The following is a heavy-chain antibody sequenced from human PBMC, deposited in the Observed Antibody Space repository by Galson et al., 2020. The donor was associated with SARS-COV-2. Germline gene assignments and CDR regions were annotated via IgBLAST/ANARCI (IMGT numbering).Heavy chain of an antibody. D-gene: IGHD3-10*01. Sequence: QLGESLKISCAASGFTFSSYGMDWVRQAPGKRLEWVAVISYDGTSKYYADSVNGRFTISRDNSKNTLYLQMNRLRAEDTAVYYCAKDRAPRVKAVDIWGQGTMVTVS. CDR2: ISYDGTSK. V-gene: IGHV3-30*18. CDR3: AKDRAPRVKAVDI. J-gene: IGHJ3*02. CDR1: GFTFSSYG.